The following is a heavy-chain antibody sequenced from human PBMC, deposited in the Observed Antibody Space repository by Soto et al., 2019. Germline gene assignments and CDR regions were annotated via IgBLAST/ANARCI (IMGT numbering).Heavy chain of an antibody. J-gene: IGHJ5*02. CDR3: ARDRASMRFLEWLTPGP. CDR2: ISSSSSYI. Sequence: GSLRLSCAASGFTFSSYSMNWVRQAPGKGLEWVSSISSSSSYIYYADSVKGRFTISRDNDKNSLYLKMNSLRAEDTAVYYCARDRASMRFLEWLTPGPWGQGSLVTVSS. CDR1: GFTFSSYS. D-gene: IGHD3-3*01. V-gene: IGHV3-21*01.